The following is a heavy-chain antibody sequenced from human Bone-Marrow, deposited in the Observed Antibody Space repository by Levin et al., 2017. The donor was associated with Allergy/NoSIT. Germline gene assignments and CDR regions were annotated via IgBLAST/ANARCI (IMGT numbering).Heavy chain of an antibody. CDR3: AKGKGSSSWYDYFDY. V-gene: IGHV3-9*01. J-gene: IGHJ4*02. CDR1: GFTFDDYA. D-gene: IGHD6-13*01. CDR2: ISWNSGSI. Sequence: QSGGSLRLSCAASGFTFDDYAMHWVRQAPGKGLEWVSGISWNSGSIGYADSVKGRFTISRDNAKNSLYLQMNSLRAEDTALYYCAKGKGSSSWYDYFDYWGQGTLVTVSS.